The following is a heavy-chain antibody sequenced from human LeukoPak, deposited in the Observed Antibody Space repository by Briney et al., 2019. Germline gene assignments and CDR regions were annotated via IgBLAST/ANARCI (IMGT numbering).Heavy chain of an antibody. CDR2: INPSGGST. CDR3: ARVEVGATGYFDY. Sequence: ASVKVSCKASGYTFTSYYMHWVRQAPGQGLEWMGIINPSGGSTSYAQKLQGRVTMTTDTSTSTAYMELRSLRSDDTAVYYCARVEVGATGYFDYWGQGTLVTVSS. V-gene: IGHV1-46*01. CDR1: GYTFTSYY. J-gene: IGHJ4*02. D-gene: IGHD1-26*01.